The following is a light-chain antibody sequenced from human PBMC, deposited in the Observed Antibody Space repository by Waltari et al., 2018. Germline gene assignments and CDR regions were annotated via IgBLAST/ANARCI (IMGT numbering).Light chain of an antibody. J-gene: IGKJ1*01. Sequence: DIVMTQSPDSLAVSLGERATINCKSSQSVLYSSNNKNYLSWYQQKPGQPPKLLIYWASTREPGVRDRCSGSGSGTDFTLTISSLQAEDVAVYYCQQYYSTPRTFGQGTMVEIK. CDR3: QQYYSTPRT. CDR1: QSVLYSSNNKNY. CDR2: WAS. V-gene: IGKV4-1*01.